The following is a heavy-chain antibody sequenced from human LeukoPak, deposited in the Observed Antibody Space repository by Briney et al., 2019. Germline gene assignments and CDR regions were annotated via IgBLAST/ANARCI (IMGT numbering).Heavy chain of an antibody. J-gene: IGHJ6*02. Sequence: RPSETLSLTCTVSGGSISSYYWSWIRQPPGKGLEWIGYIYYSGSTNYNPSLKSRVTISVDTSKNQFSLKLSSVTAVDTAVYYCARDQGSSSSWGYYYYYGMDVWGQGTTVTVSS. D-gene: IGHD6-13*01. CDR1: GGSISSYY. CDR2: IYYSGST. CDR3: ARDQGSSSSWGYYYYYGMDV. V-gene: IGHV4-59*01.